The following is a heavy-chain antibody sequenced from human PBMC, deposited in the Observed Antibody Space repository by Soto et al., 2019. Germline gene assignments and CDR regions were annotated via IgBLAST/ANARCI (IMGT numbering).Heavy chain of an antibody. D-gene: IGHD2-15*01. CDR2: ISSSGSTI. CDR1: GFTFSSYE. V-gene: IGHV3-48*03. CDR3: ARDRVVAAFDY. Sequence: EVQLVESGGGLVQPGGSPRLSCAASGFTFSSYEMNWVRQAPGKGLEWVSYISSSGSTIYYADSVKGRFTISRDNAKNSLYLQMNSLRAEDTAVYYCARDRVVAAFDYWGQGTLVTVSS. J-gene: IGHJ4*02.